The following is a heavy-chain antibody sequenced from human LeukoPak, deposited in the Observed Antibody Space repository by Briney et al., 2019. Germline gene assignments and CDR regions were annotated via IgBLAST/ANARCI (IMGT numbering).Heavy chain of an antibody. Sequence: GGSLRLSCAASGFTFSNAWMSWVRQAPGKGLEWVGRIKSKTDGGTTDYAAPVKGRFTISRDDSKNTLYLQINSLRAEDMALYYCAKSSDGSTSFDQWGQGTLVTVSS. CDR2: IKSKTDGGTT. J-gene: IGHJ4*02. D-gene: IGHD2-2*01. CDR1: GFTFSNAW. CDR3: AKSSDGSTSFDQ. V-gene: IGHV3-15*01.